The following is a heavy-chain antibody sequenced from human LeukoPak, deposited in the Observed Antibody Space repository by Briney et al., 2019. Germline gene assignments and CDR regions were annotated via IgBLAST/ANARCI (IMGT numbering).Heavy chain of an antibody. J-gene: IGHJ4*02. CDR1: GFSFDDYG. CDR2: INWNGGST. V-gene: IGHV3-20*04. CDR3: ARLRKSRLIRGLVAIYFDY. Sequence: GGSLRLSCAASGFSFDDYGMNWVRQAPGKGLEWVSGINWNGGSTGYADSVKGRFTISRDNAKNSLYLQMNSLRAEDTAVYYCARLRKSRLIRGLVAIYFDYWGQGTLVTVSS. D-gene: IGHD3/OR15-3a*01.